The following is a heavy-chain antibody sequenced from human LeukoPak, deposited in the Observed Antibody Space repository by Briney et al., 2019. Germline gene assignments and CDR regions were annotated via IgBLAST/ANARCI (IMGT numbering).Heavy chain of an antibody. CDR3: AREYGFGSGSYYP. CDR1: GFTFSSYS. CDR2: ISSSSSTI. J-gene: IGHJ5*02. V-gene: IGHV3-48*01. D-gene: IGHD3-10*01. Sequence: GGSLRLSCAASGFTFSSYSMNWVRQAPGKGLEWVSYISSSSSTIYYGDSVKGRFTISRDNAKSSLYLQMNSLRAEDTAVYYCAREYGFGSGSYYPWGQGTLVIVSS.